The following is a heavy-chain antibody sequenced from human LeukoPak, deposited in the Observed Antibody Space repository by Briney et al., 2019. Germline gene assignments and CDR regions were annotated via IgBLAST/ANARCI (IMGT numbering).Heavy chain of an antibody. Sequence: GGSLRLSCAASGFTFSDYYMSWIRQAPGKGLEWVSYISSSGTTIYYADSVKGRFTISRDNAKNSLYLQMNSLRAEDTAVYYCARERYDYVWGSYRYFLDYWGQGTLVTVSS. CDR2: ISSSGTTI. J-gene: IGHJ4*02. CDR1: GFTFSDYY. V-gene: IGHV3-11*01. D-gene: IGHD3-16*02. CDR3: ARERYDYVWGSYRYFLDY.